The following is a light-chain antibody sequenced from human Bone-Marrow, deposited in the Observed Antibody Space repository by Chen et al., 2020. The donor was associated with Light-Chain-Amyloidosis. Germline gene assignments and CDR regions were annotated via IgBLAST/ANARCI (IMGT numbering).Light chain of an antibody. Sequence: HDPIPPPSGSVSPGQTARFTCSGDDLPTKYAYWYQQKPGQAPVLVIHRDTERPSGISERFSGSSSGTTATLTISGVQAEDEADYHCQSADSSGTYEVIFGGGTKLTVL. CDR2: RDT. J-gene: IGLJ2*01. CDR1: DLPTKY. CDR3: QSADSSGTYEVI. V-gene: IGLV3-25*03.